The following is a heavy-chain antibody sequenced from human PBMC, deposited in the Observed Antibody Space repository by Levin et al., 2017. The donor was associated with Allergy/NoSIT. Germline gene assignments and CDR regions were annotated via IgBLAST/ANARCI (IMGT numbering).Heavy chain of an antibody. Sequence: GGSLRLSCVASGFIFSNYAMHWVRQGPGKGLEYVSAISGEGGDTFYADAVKGRFTISRDNSKNTLYLQMGSLRAEDMAVYYCAREFEGASDYWGQGTLVTVSS. D-gene: IGHD3-10*01. J-gene: IGHJ4*02. CDR3: AREFEGASDY. CDR2: ISGEGGDT. CDR1: GFIFSNYA. V-gene: IGHV3-64*02.